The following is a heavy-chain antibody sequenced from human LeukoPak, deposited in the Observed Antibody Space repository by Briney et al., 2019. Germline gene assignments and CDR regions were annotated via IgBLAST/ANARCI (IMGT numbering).Heavy chain of an antibody. D-gene: IGHD6-19*01. CDR2: ISYDGSNK. V-gene: IGHV3-30*18. J-gene: IGHJ4*02. Sequence: GVSLRLSCAASGFTFSSYGMHWVRQAPGKGLEWVAVISYDGSNKYYADSVKGRFTISRDNSKNTLYLQMNSLRAEDTAVYYCVKVPVVSGWSRGGSYFDYWGQRTLVTVSS. CDR3: VKVPVVSGWSRGGSYFDY. CDR1: GFTFSSYG.